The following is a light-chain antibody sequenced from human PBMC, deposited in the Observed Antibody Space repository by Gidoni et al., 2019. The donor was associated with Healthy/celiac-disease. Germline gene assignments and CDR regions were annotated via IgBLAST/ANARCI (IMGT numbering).Light chain of an antibody. CDR3: KQSYSTRYT. Sequence: DIQMTLSPSSLSASVGDRVTLTCRASQSISSYLSMYQQKPEKAPKLLIYAAASLQSGVPSRLSGSVSETDFTLTISSQQPEEYATYYNKQSYSTRYTFGQGTKLEIK. J-gene: IGKJ2*01. V-gene: IGKV1-39*01. CDR2: AAA. CDR1: QSISSY.